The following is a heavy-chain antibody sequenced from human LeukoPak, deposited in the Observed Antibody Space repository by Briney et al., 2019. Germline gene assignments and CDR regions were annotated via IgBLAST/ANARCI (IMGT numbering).Heavy chain of an antibody. D-gene: IGHD4-17*01. CDR1: GFTFSSYG. V-gene: IGHV3-30*03. CDR2: ISYDGSNK. J-gene: IGHJ4*02. Sequence: QPGGSLRLSCAASGFTFSSYGMHWVRQAPGKGLEWVAVISYDGSNKYYADSVKGRFTISRDNSKNTLYLQMNSLRAEDTAVYYCARKLTTGAPIDYWGQGTLVTVSS. CDR3: ARKLTTGAPIDY.